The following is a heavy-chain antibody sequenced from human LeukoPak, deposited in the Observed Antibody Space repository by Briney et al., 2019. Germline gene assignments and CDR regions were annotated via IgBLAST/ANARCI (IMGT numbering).Heavy chain of an antibody. CDR1: GFTFTTYG. J-gene: IGHJ6*03. D-gene: IGHD5-18*01. CDR3: ARGSRGYDYYYYYYMDV. V-gene: IGHV4-34*01. Sequence: PGGTLRLSCSASGFTFTTYGMNWVRQPPGKGLEWIGEINHSGSTNYNPSLKSRVTISVDTSKNQFSLKLSSVTAADTAVYYCARGSRGYDYYYYYYMDVWGKGTTVTVSS. CDR2: INHSGST.